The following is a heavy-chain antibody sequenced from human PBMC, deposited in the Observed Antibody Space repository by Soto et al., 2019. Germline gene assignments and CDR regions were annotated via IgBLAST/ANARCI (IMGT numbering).Heavy chain of an antibody. V-gene: IGHV3-30-3*01. J-gene: IGHJ6*02. CDR1: GLTFSSYA. Sequence: GGSLRLSCAASGLTFSSYAMHWVRQAPGKGLEWVAVISYDGSNKYYADSVKGRFTISRDNSKNTLYLQMNSLRAEDTAVYYCARDKFYGMDVWGQGTTVTVSS. CDR3: ARDKFYGMDV. CDR2: ISYDGSNK.